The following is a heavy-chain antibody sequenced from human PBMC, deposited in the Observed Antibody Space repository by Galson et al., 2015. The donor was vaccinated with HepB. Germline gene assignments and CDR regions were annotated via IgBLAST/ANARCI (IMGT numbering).Heavy chain of an antibody. V-gene: IGHV1-46*01. CDR3: ARELEGTCYFDY. Sequence: SVKVSCKASGYTFTSYFIHWVRQAPGQGLEWMGRINPSDGNIHYAQKFKGRVTVTRDTSTSTVYKDLSSLASEDTAVYYCARELEGTCYFDYWGQGTLVTVSS. CDR2: INPSDGNI. J-gene: IGHJ4*02. D-gene: IGHD1-7*01. CDR1: GYTFTSYF.